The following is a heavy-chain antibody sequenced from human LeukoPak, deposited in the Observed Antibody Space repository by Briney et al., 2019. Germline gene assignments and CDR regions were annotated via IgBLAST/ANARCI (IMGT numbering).Heavy chain of an antibody. CDR3: AREKTAAGTSHYFDY. V-gene: IGHV4-34*01. CDR2: INHSGST. CDR1: GGSFSGYY. J-gene: IGHJ4*02. Sequence: DPSETLSLTCAVYGGSFSGYYWSWIRQPPGKGLEWIGEINHSGSTNYNPSLKSRVIISGDTSKNQFSLKLSSVTAADTAVYYCAREKTAAGTSHYFDYWGQGTLVTVSS. D-gene: IGHD6-13*01.